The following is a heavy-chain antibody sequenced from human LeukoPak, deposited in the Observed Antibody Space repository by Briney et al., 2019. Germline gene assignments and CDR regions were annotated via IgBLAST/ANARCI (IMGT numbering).Heavy chain of an antibody. CDR3: ARGRDGYNRELYYYYYYMDV. Sequence: ASVKVSCKASVYTFTSYDINWVRQATGQGLEWMGWMNPNSGNTGYAQKFQGRVTMTRNTSISTAYMELSSLRSEDTAVYYCARGRDGYNRELYYYYYYMDVWGKGTTVTVSS. CDR2: MNPNSGNT. J-gene: IGHJ6*03. V-gene: IGHV1-8*01. CDR1: VYTFTSYD. D-gene: IGHD5-24*01.